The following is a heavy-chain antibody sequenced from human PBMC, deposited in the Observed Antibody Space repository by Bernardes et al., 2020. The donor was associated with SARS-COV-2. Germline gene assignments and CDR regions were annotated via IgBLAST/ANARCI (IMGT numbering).Heavy chain of an antibody. CDR2: ISSRSSTI. Sequence: SLRLSCAASGFTFNTYAMNWVRQAPGKGLEWISYISSRSSTIDYADSVEGRFTISRDNAKNSLFLQMNSLRAEDTAVYYCARLNYGGSGWFDPWGQGTLVTVSS. J-gene: IGHJ5*02. V-gene: IGHV3-48*01. CDR3: ARLNYGGSGWFDP. D-gene: IGHD2-21*01. CDR1: GFTFNTYA.